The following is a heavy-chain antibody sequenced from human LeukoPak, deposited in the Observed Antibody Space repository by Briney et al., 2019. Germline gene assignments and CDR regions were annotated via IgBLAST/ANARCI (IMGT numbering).Heavy chain of an antibody. CDR2: IYYSGST. CDR3: ARDLILTGPTLYYYYGMDV. J-gene: IGHJ6*02. V-gene: IGHV4-31*03. CDR1: GGALSSGGYY. Sequence: PSETLSLTCTVSGGALSSGGYYWSGLRQHPGRGREWIGYIYYSGSTYYNPSLKSRVTISVDTSKNQFSLKLSSVTAADTAVYYCARDLILTGPTLYYYYGMDVWGQGTTVTVSS. D-gene: IGHD3-9*01.